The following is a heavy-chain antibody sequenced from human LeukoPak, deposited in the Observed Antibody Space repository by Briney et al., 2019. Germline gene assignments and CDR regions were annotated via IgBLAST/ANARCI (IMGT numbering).Heavy chain of an antibody. CDR3: AREEPPVPAGFDY. CDR2: IYTSGST. V-gene: IGHV4-4*07. Sequence: PSETLSLTCTVSGYSISSGYYWSWIRQPAGKGLEWIGRIYTSGSTNYNPSLKGRVTMSVDTSKNQFSLKVSSVTAADTAVYYCAREEPPVPAGFDYWGQGTLVTVSS. J-gene: IGHJ4*02. CDR1: GYSISSGYY. D-gene: IGHD2-2*01.